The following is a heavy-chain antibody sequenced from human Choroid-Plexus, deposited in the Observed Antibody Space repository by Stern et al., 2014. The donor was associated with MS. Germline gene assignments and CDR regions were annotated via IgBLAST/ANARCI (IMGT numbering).Heavy chain of an antibody. V-gene: IGHV4-31*03. D-gene: IGHD3-22*01. CDR3: ARGPPDYYDSSGXXPY. CDR1: GGSISSGGYY. Sequence: VQLLESGPGLVKPSQTLSLTCTVSGGSISSGGYYWSWIRQHPGKGLEWIGYIYYSGSTYYNPSLKSRVSISVDTSKNQFSLKLSSVTAADTAVYYCARGPPDYYDSSGXXPYWGQGTLVTVSS. CDR2: IYYSGST. J-gene: IGHJ4*02.